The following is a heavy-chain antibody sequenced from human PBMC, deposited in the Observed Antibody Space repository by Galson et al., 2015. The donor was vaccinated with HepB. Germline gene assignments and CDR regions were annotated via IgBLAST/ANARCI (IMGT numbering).Heavy chain of an antibody. CDR2: IYYSGTT. CDR1: DESISSSAYY. V-gene: IGHV4-31*03. J-gene: IGHJ5*02. CDR3: ASVMMVRGPFDP. D-gene: IGHD3-10*01. Sequence: TLSLTCIVSDESISSSAYYWSWIRQHPGKGLEWIGYIYYSGTTYYNPTLKSRVTISLDTSKNQFSLKLSSVTAADTAVYYCASVMMVRGPFDPWGQGTLVTVSS.